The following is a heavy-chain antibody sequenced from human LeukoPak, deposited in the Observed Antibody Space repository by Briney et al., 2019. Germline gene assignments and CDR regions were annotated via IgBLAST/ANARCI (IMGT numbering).Heavy chain of an antibody. CDR1: GFTFSSYA. J-gene: IGHJ6*02. Sequence: GGSLRLSCAASGFTFSSYAMGWVRQAPGKGLEWVSGISGSGGTTYYADSVKGHFTISRDNFKNTLYVQMNSLRAEDTAVYYCAKFRAASYYYYGMDVWGQGTTVTASS. CDR2: ISGSGGTT. D-gene: IGHD6-25*01. V-gene: IGHV3-23*01. CDR3: AKFRAASYYYYGMDV.